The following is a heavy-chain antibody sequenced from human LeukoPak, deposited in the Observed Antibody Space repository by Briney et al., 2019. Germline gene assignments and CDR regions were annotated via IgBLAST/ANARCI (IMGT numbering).Heavy chain of an antibody. Sequence: GGSLRLSCAASGFTFSDHYMDWVRQAPGKGLKWVGRIRNKANSYTTKYAASVKGRFTISRDDSKNSLYLQMNSLKTEDTAVYYCARDNSITDWYFDLWGRGTLVTVSS. CDR1: GFTFSDHY. D-gene: IGHD2/OR15-2a*01. V-gene: IGHV3-72*01. J-gene: IGHJ2*01. CDR3: ARDNSITDWYFDL. CDR2: IRNKANSYTT.